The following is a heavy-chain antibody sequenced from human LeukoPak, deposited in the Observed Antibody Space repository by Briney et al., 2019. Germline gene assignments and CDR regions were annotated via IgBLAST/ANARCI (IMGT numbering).Heavy chain of an antibody. CDR3: AGINDYGDPTGAFDI. V-gene: IGHV3-21*05. J-gene: IGHJ3*02. D-gene: IGHD4-17*01. CDR1: GFTFSTYS. CDR2: IRCSGSSI. Sequence: GGSLRLSCVASGFTFSTYSMNWVRQAPGKGLEWVSYIRCSGSSIYYADSVKGRFTISRDNAKNSLFLQMNSLRAEDTAVYYCAGINDYGDPTGAFDIWGQGTMVTVSS.